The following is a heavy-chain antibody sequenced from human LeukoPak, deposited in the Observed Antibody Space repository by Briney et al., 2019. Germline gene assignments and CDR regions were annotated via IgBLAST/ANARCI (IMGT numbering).Heavy chain of an antibody. J-gene: IGHJ4*02. V-gene: IGHV4-34*01. CDR2: INHSGST. CDR1: GGSFSGYY. Sequence: SETLSLTCAVYGGSFSGYYWSWIRQPPGKGLEWIGEINHSGSTNYNPSLKSRVTISVDTSKNQFPLKLSSVTAADTAVYYCASSTSSVSKFYFDYWGQGTLVTVSS. CDR3: ASSTSSVSKFYFDY. D-gene: IGHD6-13*01.